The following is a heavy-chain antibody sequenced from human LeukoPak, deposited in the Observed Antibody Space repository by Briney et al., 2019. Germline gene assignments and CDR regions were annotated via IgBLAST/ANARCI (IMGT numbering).Heavy chain of an antibody. CDR1: GFTFRNYG. V-gene: IGHV3-33*06. CDR3: AKDRKEGSLDY. Sequence: GGSLRLSCEASGFTFRNYGMHWVRQAPGKGLDWVGVIWFDGSNRYYADSVKGRFTISRDNSKNTLYLQVNSVRAEDTAVYYCAKDRKEGSLDYWGQGTLVTVSS. CDR2: IWFDGSNR. J-gene: IGHJ4*02.